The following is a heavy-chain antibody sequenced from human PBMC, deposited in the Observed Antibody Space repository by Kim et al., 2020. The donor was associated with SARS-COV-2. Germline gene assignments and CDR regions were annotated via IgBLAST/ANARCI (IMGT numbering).Heavy chain of an antibody. V-gene: IGHV1-8*01. J-gene: IGHJ6*02. CDR2: MNPNSGNT. CDR3: ARAPMITFGGVIAAHYGMDV. Sequence: ASVKVSCKASGYTFTSYDINWVRQATGQGLEWMGWMNPNSGNTGYAQKFQGRVTMTRNTSISTAYMELSSLRSEDTAVYYCARAPMITFGGVIAAHYGMDVWGQGTPVTVSS. D-gene: IGHD3-16*02. CDR1: GYTFTSYD.